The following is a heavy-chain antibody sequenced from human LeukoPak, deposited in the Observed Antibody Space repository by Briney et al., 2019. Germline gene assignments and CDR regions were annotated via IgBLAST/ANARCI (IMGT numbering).Heavy chain of an antibody. CDR2: VSPVGTDT. CDR1: GFTFNSHW. V-gene: IGHV3-74*01. Sequence: QTGGSLRLSCAASGFTFNSHWMHWVRQAPGKGLMWVSTVSPVGTDTNYADSVRGRFTISRDNAKNTLYLRMNSLRAEDTALYFCTRGCTGTRCPADYWGQGALVTVSS. CDR3: TRGCTGTRCPADY. J-gene: IGHJ4*02. D-gene: IGHD2-2*01.